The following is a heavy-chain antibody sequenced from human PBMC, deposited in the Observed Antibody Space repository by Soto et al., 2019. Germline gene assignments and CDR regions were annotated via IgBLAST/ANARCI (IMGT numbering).Heavy chain of an antibody. J-gene: IGHJ6*04. D-gene: IGHD3-10*01. Sequence: QVQLVQSGAEVKKPWASVKVSCKASGYTCTSYAMHWVRQAPGQRLEWMGWINAGNGNTKYSQKFQGRVTITRETSASTANMELRSLRSEDTAAYYCARDPLGVVRGVLEVWGKGTTVTVSS. CDR2: INAGNGNT. CDR3: ARDPLGVVRGVLEV. V-gene: IGHV1-3*01. CDR1: GYTCTSYA.